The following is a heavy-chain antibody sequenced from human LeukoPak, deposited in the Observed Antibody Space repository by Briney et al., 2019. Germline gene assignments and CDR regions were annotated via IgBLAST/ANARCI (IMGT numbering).Heavy chain of an antibody. V-gene: IGHV3-73*01. D-gene: IGHD1-26*01. Sequence: GGSLRLSCAAAGFTFSDCSIHWVRQASGKGLEWVGLIDKKTKNYETAYAASVRGRFTISRDDSQNTAYLQMYSLETEDTALYYCTRDAGTYNWLDPWGQGTLVTVSS. CDR3: TRDAGTYNWLDP. CDR2: IDKKTKNYET. J-gene: IGHJ5*02. CDR1: GFTFSDCS.